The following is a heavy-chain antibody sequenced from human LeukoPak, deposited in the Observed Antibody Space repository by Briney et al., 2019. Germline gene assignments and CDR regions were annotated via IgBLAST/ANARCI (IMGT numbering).Heavy chain of an antibody. V-gene: IGHV1-69*01. CDR1: AGGFSFNA. CDR3: ARGLLRQHTDY. D-gene: IGHD3-3*01. J-gene: IGHJ4*02. Sequence: ASVTLTFNSAAGGFSFNAISLLWLAQGQGQGLMRGIFPIFGTANYAQKFQGRVTITADESTSTAYMELSSLRSEDTAVYYCARGLLRQHTDYWGQGTLVTVSS. CDR2: IFPIFGTA.